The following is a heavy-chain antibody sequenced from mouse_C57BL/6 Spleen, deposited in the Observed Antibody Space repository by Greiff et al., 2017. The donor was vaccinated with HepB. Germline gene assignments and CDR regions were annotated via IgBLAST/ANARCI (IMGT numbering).Heavy chain of an antibody. J-gene: IGHJ3*01. D-gene: IGHD1-1*01. Sequence: EVQLVESGAELVRPGASVKLSCTASGFNIKDYYMHWVKQRPEQGLEWIGRIDPEDGDTEYAPKFQGKATMTADTSSNTAYLQLSSLTSEDTAVYYCSSYYYVSSGFAYWGQGTLVTVSA. CDR1: GFNIKDYY. V-gene: IGHV14-1*01. CDR2: IDPEDGDT. CDR3: SSYYYVSSGFAY.